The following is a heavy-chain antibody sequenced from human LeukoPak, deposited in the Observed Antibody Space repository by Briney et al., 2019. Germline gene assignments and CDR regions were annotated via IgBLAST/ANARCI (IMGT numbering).Heavy chain of an antibody. D-gene: IGHD3-3*01. J-gene: IGHJ4*02. V-gene: IGHV3-23*01. CDR3: AKEGSYYDFWSGSDS. CDR1: GFTFSSYA. Sequence: RGSLRLSCAASGFTFSSYAMSWVRQAPGKGLEWVSAISGSGGSTYYADSVKGRFTISRDNSKNTLYLQMNSLRAEDTAVYYCAKEGSYYDFWSGSDSWGQGTLVTVSS. CDR2: ISGSGGST.